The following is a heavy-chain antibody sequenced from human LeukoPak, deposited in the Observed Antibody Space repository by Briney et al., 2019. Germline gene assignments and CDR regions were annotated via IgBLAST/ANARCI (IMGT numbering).Heavy chain of an antibody. D-gene: IGHD5-18*01. Sequence: PSETLSLTCTVSGGSISSYYWSWIRQPAGKGLEWIGRIYTSGSTNYKPSLKSRVTISVDTSKNQFSLKLSSVTAADTAVYYCARVDTAMAYDYWGQGTLVTVSS. CDR2: IYTSGST. CDR1: GGSISSYY. V-gene: IGHV4-4*07. J-gene: IGHJ4*02. CDR3: ARVDTAMAYDY.